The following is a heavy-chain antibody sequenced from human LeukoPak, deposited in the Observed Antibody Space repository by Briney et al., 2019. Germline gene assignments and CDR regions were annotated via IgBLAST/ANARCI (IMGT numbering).Heavy chain of an antibody. Sequence: SETLSLTCTVSGGSINRSNYYWGWIRQPPGKGLEWIGRIYYSGSTNYNPSLKSRVTISVDTSKNQFSLKLSSVTAADTAVYYCARTTRYYYDSSGYLDYWGQGTLVTVSS. V-gene: IGHV4-39*07. D-gene: IGHD3-22*01. CDR2: IYYSGST. J-gene: IGHJ4*02. CDR1: GGSINRSNYY. CDR3: ARTTRYYYDSSGYLDY.